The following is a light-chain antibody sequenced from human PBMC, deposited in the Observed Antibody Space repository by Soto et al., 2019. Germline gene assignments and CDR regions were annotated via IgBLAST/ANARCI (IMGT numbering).Light chain of an antibody. V-gene: IGLV1-40*01. CDR1: SSNIGAGYD. CDR3: QSYDGSLSGVL. CDR2: ANN. Sequence: QSVLTQPPSVSGAPGQRVTISCTGSSSNIGAGYDVHWYQQLPGTAPKLLIYANNNRPSGVPDRFSGSKSGTSASLAITGLQAEDEADYSCQSYDGSLSGVLFGGGTKVTVL. J-gene: IGLJ2*01.